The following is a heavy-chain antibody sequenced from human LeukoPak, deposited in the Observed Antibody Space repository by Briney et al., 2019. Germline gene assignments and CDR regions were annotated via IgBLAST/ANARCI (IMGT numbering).Heavy chain of an antibody. Sequence: GGSLRLSCAASGFTFRDFSMHWVRQAPGKGLEWVSLISGDGSATHHGDSVKGRFTISRDNSKDSVYLQMSGLTVEDTAFYYCAKGNNSSSFTFDYWGQGALVTVSS. CDR3: AKGNNSSSFTFDY. CDR2: ISGDGSAT. D-gene: IGHD2/OR15-2a*01. V-gene: IGHV3-43*02. J-gene: IGHJ4*02. CDR1: GFTFRDFS.